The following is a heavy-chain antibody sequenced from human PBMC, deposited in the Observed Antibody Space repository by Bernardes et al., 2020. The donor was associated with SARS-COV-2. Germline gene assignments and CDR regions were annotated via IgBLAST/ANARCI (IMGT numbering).Heavy chain of an antibody. Sequence: GGSLRPSCASSGFIFSNSLMTWVRQAPGKGLERVANIKKDGSEKNYVDPVKGRFTISRDNSKNKLYLQMNSLRAEDTAVYYCARPLYYDFWSGPDAFDIWGQGTMVTVSS. J-gene: IGHJ3*02. CDR3: ARPLYYDFWSGPDAFDI. V-gene: IGHV3-7*01. D-gene: IGHD3-3*01. CDR2: IKKDGSEK. CDR1: GFIFSNSL.